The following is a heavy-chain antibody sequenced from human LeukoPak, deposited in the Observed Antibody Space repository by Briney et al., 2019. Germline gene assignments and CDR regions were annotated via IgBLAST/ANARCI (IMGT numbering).Heavy chain of an antibody. CDR3: ARGNSGSYSQDWFDP. CDR2: ISWNSGTI. CDR1: GFTFSSYE. Sequence: GGSLRLSCAASGFTFSSYEMNWVRQAPGKGLEWVSGISWNSGTIVYADSVKGRFTISRDNAKNSLYLQMNSLRDDDMASYYCARGNSGSYSQDWFDPWGQGTLVTVSS. D-gene: IGHD1-26*01. V-gene: IGHV3-9*03. J-gene: IGHJ5*02.